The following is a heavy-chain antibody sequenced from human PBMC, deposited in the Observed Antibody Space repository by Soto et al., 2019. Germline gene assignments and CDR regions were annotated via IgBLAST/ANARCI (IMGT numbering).Heavy chain of an antibody. CDR3: AKDLSGIAVACTWGDAFDI. J-gene: IGHJ3*02. CDR2: ISGSGGST. D-gene: IGHD6-19*01. V-gene: IGHV3-23*01. Sequence: EVQLLESGGGLVQPGGSLRLSCAASGFTFSSYAMSWVRQAPGKGLEWVSAISGSGGSTYYADSVKGRFTISRDNSKNTLYLQMNSLRAEDTAVYYCAKDLSGIAVACTWGDAFDIWGQGTMVTVSS. CDR1: GFTFSSYA.